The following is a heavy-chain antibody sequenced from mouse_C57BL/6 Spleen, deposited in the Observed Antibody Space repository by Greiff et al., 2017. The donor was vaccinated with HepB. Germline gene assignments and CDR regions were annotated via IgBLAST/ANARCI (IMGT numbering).Heavy chain of an antibody. CDR1: GFSLTSSG. V-gene: IGHV2-2*01. D-gene: IGHD1-1*01. J-gene: IGHJ2*01. CDR3: ARERERVYGSSSDYFDY. CDR2: IWSGGST. Sequence: VQLQESGPGLVQPSQSLSITCTVSGFSLTSSGVHWVRQSPGKGLEWLGVIWSGGSTDYNAAFISRLSISKDNSKSQVFFKMNSLQADDTAIYYCARERERVYGSSSDYFDYWGQGTTLTVSS.